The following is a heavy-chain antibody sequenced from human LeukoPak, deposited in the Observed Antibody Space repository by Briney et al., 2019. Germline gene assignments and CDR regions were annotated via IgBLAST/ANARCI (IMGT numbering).Heavy chain of an antibody. CDR3: ARDIEYSSSEDAFDI. J-gene: IGHJ3*02. V-gene: IGHV3-20*04. Sequence: PGGSLRLSCAASGFTFDDYGMSWVRQAPGKGLEWVSGINWNGGSTGYADSVKGRFTISKDNAKNSLYLQMNSLRAEDTALYYCARDIEYSSSEDAFDIWGQGTMVTVSS. CDR2: INWNGGST. CDR1: GFTFDDYG. D-gene: IGHD6-6*01.